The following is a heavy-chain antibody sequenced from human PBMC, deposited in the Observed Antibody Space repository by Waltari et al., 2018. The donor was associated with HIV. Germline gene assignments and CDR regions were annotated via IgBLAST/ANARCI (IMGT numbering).Heavy chain of an antibody. D-gene: IGHD3-9*01. CDR3: ARDRHYDILTGSYFDY. CDR1: GFTLSSHW. V-gene: IGHV3-7*01. CDR2: IKQDGSEK. Sequence: EVQLVESGGGLVQPGGSLRLSCAASGFTLSSHWLSGVRQAPGKGLEWVANIKQDGSEKYYVDSVKGRFTISRDNAKNSLYLQMNSLRAEDTAVYYCARDRHYDILTGSYFDYWGQGTLVTVSS. J-gene: IGHJ4*02.